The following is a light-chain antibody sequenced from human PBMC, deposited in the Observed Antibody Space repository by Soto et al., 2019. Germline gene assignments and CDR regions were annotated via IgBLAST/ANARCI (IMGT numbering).Light chain of an antibody. J-gene: IGLJ1*01. CDR3: SSYTSSSTRV. CDR2: DVS. V-gene: IGLV2-14*01. CDR1: SSDVGGYNY. Sequence: QSVLTQPASVSGSPGQPITISCTGTSSDVGGYNYVSWYQQHPGKAPKLMIYDVSNRPSGVSNRFSGSKSGNTASLTISWLQAEDEADYYCSSYTSSSTRVFGTGTKVTVL.